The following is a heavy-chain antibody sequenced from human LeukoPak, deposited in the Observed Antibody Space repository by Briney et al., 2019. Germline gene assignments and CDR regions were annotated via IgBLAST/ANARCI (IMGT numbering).Heavy chain of an antibody. CDR3: ARKDRLIVDAFDI. J-gene: IGHJ3*02. D-gene: IGHD3-16*02. V-gene: IGHV4-59*01. CDR1: GGSISSYY. Sequence: SETLSLTCTVSGGSISSYYWSWIRQPPGKGLEWIGYIYYSGSTNYNPSLKSRVTISVDTSKNQFSLKLSSVTAADTAVYYCARKDRLIVDAFDIWGQGTMVTVSS. CDR2: IYYSGST.